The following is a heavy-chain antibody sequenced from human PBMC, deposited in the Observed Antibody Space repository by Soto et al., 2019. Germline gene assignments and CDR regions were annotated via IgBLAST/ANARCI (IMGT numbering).Heavy chain of an antibody. CDR3: ARAMYYYGSGSYPLFDY. V-gene: IGHV1-69*01. J-gene: IGHJ4*02. CDR1: GGTFSSYA. D-gene: IGHD3-10*01. CDR2: IIPIFGTA. Sequence: QVQLVQSGAEVKKPGSSVKVSCKASGGTFSSYAISWVRQAPGQGLEWMGGIIPIFGTANYAQKFQGRVTITADESTRTAYMELSSLRSEDTAVYYCARAMYYYGSGSYPLFDYWGQGSLVTVSS.